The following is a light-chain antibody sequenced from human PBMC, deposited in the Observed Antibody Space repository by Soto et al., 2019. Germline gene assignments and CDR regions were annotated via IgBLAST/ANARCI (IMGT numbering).Light chain of an antibody. CDR2: DVS. V-gene: IGLV2-14*01. Sequence: QSVLTQPASVSGSPGQSITISCIGTSSDVGGYNYVSWYQQHPGKAPKLMICDVSNRPSGVSNRFSGSKSGNTASLTISWLQAEDEADYYCSSYTSSSTYVFGTGTKVTVL. J-gene: IGLJ1*01. CDR3: SSYTSSSTYV. CDR1: SSDVGGYNY.